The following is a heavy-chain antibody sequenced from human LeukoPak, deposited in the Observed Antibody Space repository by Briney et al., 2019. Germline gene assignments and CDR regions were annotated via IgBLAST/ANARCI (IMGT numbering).Heavy chain of an antibody. V-gene: IGHV3-23*01. J-gene: IGHJ4*02. D-gene: IGHD5-12*01. Sequence: GRSLRLSCAASGFTFSSYAMSWVRQAPGKGLEWVSAISGSGGSTYYADSVKGRFTISRDNSKNTLYLQMNSLRAEDTAVYYCAKVKEMATIFDYWGQGTLVTVSS. CDR2: ISGSGGST. CDR3: AKVKEMATIFDY. CDR1: GFTFSSYA.